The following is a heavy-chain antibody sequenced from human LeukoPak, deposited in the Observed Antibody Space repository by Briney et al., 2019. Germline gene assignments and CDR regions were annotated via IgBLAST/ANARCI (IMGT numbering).Heavy chain of an antibody. Sequence: SETLSLTCAVYGGSFSGYYWSWIRQPPGKGLEWIGEINHSGSTNYNPSLKSRVTISVDTSKNQFSLKLSSVTAADTAVYYCARYSGYSSGWYYFDYWGQGTLVTVSS. CDR3: ARYSGYSSGWYYFDY. D-gene: IGHD6-19*01. CDR1: GGSFSGYY. CDR2: INHSGST. V-gene: IGHV4-34*01. J-gene: IGHJ4*02.